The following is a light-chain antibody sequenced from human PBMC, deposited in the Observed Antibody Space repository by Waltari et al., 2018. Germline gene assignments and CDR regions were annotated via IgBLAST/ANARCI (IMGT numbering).Light chain of an antibody. CDR3: QKYGSLPAT. CDR2: DAS. V-gene: IGKV3-20*01. Sequence: EIMLTQSPGPLSLSPGERATLSCRASQSISKYLAWYQQKPGQAPRLLIYDASIRATCIPDSFSGSGYGTDFSLTISRLEPEDYAVYYCQKYGSLPATFGRGTKVEIK. J-gene: IGKJ1*01. CDR1: QSISKY.